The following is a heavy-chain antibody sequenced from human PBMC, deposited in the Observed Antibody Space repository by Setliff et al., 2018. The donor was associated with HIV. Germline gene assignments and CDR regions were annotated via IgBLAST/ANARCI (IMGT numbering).Heavy chain of an antibody. V-gene: IGHV3-30*04. CDR3: ARPNKPYGSGSYYNGDYYYGMDV. CDR2: IWYDGSNK. CDR1: GFTFSSYA. D-gene: IGHD3-10*01. J-gene: IGHJ6*02. Sequence: GGSLRLSCAASGFTFSSYAMHWVRQAPGKGLEWVAVIWYDGSNKYYADSVKGRFTISRDNSKNTLYLQMNSLRSDDTAVYYCARPNKPYGSGSYYNGDYYYGMDVWGQGTTVTVSS.